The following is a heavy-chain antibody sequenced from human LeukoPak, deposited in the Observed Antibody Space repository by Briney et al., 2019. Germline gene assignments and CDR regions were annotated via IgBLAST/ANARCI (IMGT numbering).Heavy chain of an antibody. D-gene: IGHD5-12*01. Sequence: PGGSLRLSCAASGFTFSSYAMSWVRQAPGKGLEWVGRIKSKTDGGTTDYAAPVKGRFTISRDDSKNTLFLQMNSLKTEGTATYYCTTPKYSGYDFYFWGQGTLVTVSS. CDR2: IKSKTDGGTT. CDR3: TTPKYSGYDFYF. CDR1: GFTFSSYA. J-gene: IGHJ4*02. V-gene: IGHV3-15*01.